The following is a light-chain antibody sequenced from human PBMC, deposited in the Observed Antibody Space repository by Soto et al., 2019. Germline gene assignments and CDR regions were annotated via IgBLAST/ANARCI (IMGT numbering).Light chain of an antibody. CDR3: QQYGSSPYT. V-gene: IGKV3-20*01. CDR2: GAS. Sequence: ENVLTQSPGTLYLSPGERATLSCRASQSVSSSFLAWFQQKPGQAPRLIIYGASTRGSGIPDRFSGSGSGTDFTLTISRLEPEDFGVYYCQQYGSSPYTFGQGTKVEIK. J-gene: IGKJ2*01. CDR1: QSVSSSF.